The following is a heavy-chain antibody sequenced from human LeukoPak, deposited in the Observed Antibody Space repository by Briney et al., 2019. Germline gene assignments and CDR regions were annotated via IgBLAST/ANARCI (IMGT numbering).Heavy chain of an antibody. CDR3: ARSDMEWPGGWFDP. Sequence: SETLSLTCTVSGGSISSYYWSWIRQPAGKGLEWIGRIYTSGSTNYNPSLKSRVTMSVDTSKNQFSLKLSSVTAADTAVYYCARSDMEWPGGWFDPWGQGTLVTVSS. CDR1: GGSISSYY. V-gene: IGHV4-4*07. D-gene: IGHD3-3*01. J-gene: IGHJ5*02. CDR2: IYTSGST.